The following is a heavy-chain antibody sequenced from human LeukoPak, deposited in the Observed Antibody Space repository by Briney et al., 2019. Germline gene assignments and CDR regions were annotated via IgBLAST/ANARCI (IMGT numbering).Heavy chain of an antibody. CDR3: ARYGSGSYYYYYGMDV. Sequence: PGGSLRVSCAASGFTFSSYWMTWVRQAPGKGLEWVANIKQDGSQKFYLDSVKGRFTISRDNAKESLFLQMNSLRTEDTALYYCARYGSGSYYYYYGMDVWGQGTTVTVSS. CDR1: GFTFSSYW. D-gene: IGHD3-10*01. CDR2: IKQDGSQK. V-gene: IGHV3-7*03. J-gene: IGHJ6*02.